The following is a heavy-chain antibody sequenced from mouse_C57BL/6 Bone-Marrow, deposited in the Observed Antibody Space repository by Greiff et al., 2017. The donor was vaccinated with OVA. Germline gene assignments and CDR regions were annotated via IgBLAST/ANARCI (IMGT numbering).Heavy chain of an antibody. Sequence: SGPELVKPGASVKISCKASGYAFSSSWMNWVKQRPGKGLEWIGRIYPGDGDTNYNGKFKGKATLTADKSSSTAYLQLSSLTSEDTAVYYCTFIYDGSYWGQGTLVTVSA. D-gene: IGHD2-3*01. CDR2: IYPGDGDT. V-gene: IGHV1-82*01. CDR3: TFIYDGSY. J-gene: IGHJ3*01. CDR1: GYAFSSSW.